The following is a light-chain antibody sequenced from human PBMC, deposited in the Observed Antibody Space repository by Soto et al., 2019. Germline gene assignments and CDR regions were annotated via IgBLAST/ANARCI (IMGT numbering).Light chain of an antibody. V-gene: IGLV2-14*01. CDR3: TSYARTTTLV. J-gene: IGLJ2*01. CDR2: EAA. CDR1: SNDIGANNY. Sequence: QSALTQLASVSGSPGQSITISCTGTSNDIGANNYVSWYQHHPGKAPKILIYEAANRPSGVSHRFSGSKSGNTASLTISGLQAEDEADYFCTSYARTTTLVFGGGTKVTVL.